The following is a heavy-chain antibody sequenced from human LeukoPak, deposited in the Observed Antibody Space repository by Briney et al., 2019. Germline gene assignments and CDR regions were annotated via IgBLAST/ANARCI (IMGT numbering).Heavy chain of an antibody. J-gene: IGHJ4*02. CDR2: IYYSGST. CDR3: ARGLYCSSTSCYGYYFDY. CDR1: GGSISSGGYY. D-gene: IGHD2-2*01. Sequence: SQTLSLTCTVSGGSISSGGYYWSWIRQPPGKGLEWIGYIYYSGSTNYNPSLKSRVTISVDTSKNQFSLKLSSVTAADTAVYYCARGLYCSSTSCYGYYFDYWGQGTLVTVSS. V-gene: IGHV4-61*08.